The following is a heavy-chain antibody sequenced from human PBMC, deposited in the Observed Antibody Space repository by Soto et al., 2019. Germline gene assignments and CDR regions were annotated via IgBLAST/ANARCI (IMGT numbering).Heavy chain of an antibody. Sequence: ASVKVSCKASGDTFTSYAMHWVRQAPGQRLEWMGWINAGNGNTKYSQKFQGRVTINPDTSNHQLSLQLNSVTPDDTAVYYCVRLIGNSWLDSWGQGTLVTVSS. J-gene: IGHJ5*01. CDR2: INAGNGNT. CDR1: GDTFTSYA. D-gene: IGHD3-16*01. V-gene: IGHV1-3*01. CDR3: VRLIGNSWLDS.